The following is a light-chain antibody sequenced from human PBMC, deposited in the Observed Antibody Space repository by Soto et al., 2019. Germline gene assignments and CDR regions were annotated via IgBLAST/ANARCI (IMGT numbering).Light chain of an antibody. CDR3: QQSSSSSLT. CDR2: GAS. V-gene: IGKV1-39*01. J-gene: IGKJ4*01. CDR1: QSISSY. Sequence: MTQSPATLSVSPGERATLSCRASQSISSYLSWYQQTPGKAPQLLIFGASRLQSGVPSRFSGSGSGTDFTLTISSLQPEDFATYYCQQSSSSSLTFGGGTKVEIK.